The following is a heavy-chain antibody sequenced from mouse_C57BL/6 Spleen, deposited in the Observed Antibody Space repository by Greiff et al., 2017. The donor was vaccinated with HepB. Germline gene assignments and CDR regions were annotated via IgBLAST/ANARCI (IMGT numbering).Heavy chain of an antibody. Sequence: EVQGVESGGGLVQPGGSLSLSCAASGFTFTDYYMSWVRQPPGKALEWLGFIRNKANGYTTEYSASVKGRFTISRDNSQSILYLQMNALSAEDSATDVCASGCPITTGSRGAMDYWGQGTSVTVSS. V-gene: IGHV7-3*01. CDR2: IRNKANGYTT. CDR3: ASGCPITTGSRGAMDY. D-gene: IGHD1-2*01. CDR1: GFTFTDYY. J-gene: IGHJ4*01.